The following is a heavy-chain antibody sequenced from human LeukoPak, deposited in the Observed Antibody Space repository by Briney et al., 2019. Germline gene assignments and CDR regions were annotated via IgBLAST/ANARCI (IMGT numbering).Heavy chain of an antibody. CDR2: IYYSGST. J-gene: IGHJ2*01. Sequence: SETLSLTCTVSGGSISSGGYYWSWIRQHPGKGLEWIGYIYYSGSTYYNPSLKSRVTISVDTSKNQFSLKLSSVTAADTAVYYCARGEGPHWYFDLWGRGTLVTVSS. CDR1: GGSISSGGYY. V-gene: IGHV4-31*03. CDR3: ARGEGPHWYFDL.